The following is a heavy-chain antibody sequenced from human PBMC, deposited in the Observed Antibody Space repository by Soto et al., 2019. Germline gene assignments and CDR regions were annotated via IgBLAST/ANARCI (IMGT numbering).Heavy chain of an antibody. D-gene: IGHD1-7*01. V-gene: IGHV4-34*01. CDR1: GGSFSGYY. CDR3: ARDRTSLRYYYGMDV. CDR2: INHSGST. Sequence: SETLSLTCAVYGGSFSGYYWSWIRQPPGKGLEWIGEINHSGSTNYNPSLKSRVTISVDTSKNQFSLKLSSVTAADTAVYYCARDRTSLRYYYGMDVRGQGTTVTVSS. J-gene: IGHJ6*02.